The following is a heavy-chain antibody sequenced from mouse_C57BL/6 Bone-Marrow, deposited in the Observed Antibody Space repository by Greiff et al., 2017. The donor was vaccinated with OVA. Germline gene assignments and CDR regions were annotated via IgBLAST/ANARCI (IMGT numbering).Heavy chain of an antibody. D-gene: IGHD2-5*01. CDR1: GFSFNTYA. V-gene: IGHV10-1*01. CDR2: IRSKSNNYAT. CDR3: VRPYDSNLDD. J-gene: IGHJ2*01. Sequence: DVMLVESGGGLVQPKGSLKLSCAASGFSFNTYAMNWVRQAPGKGLEWVARIRSKSNNYATYYADSVKDRFTISRDDSESMLYLQMNNLKTEDTAMYYCVRPYDSNLDDWGQGTTLTVSS.